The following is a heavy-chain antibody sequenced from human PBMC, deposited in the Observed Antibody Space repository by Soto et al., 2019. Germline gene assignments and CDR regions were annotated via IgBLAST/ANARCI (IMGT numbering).Heavy chain of an antibody. CDR1: GGSVSNSQYF. CDR3: ATRRSCTACFDY. CDR2: LSHSGSV. Sequence: LQLQESGPGLVKPSETLSLTCTVSGGSVSNSQYFWVWLRQPPGKGPEWIGTLSHSGSVRYNPLNNSPVTISLDTSKNLYSLRMPSGTAVDAAVFYGATRRSCTACFDYWGQG. V-gene: IGHV4-39*01. D-gene: IGHD6-6*01. J-gene: IGHJ4*02.